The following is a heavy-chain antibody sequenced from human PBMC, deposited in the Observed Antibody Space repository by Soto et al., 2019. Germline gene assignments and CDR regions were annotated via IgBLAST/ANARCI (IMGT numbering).Heavy chain of an antibody. D-gene: IGHD2-8*01. CDR2: ISAYNGNT. J-gene: IGHJ4*02. CDR1: GYTFTSYG. Sequence: QVQLVQSGAEVKKPGASVKVSCKASGYTFTSYGISWVRQAPGQGLEWRGWISAYNGNTNYAQKLQGRVTMTTDTSTSTAYMELRSLRSDDTAVYYCAAGYCTNGVCPESFDYWGQGTLVTVSS. CDR3: AAGYCTNGVCPESFDY. V-gene: IGHV1-18*01.